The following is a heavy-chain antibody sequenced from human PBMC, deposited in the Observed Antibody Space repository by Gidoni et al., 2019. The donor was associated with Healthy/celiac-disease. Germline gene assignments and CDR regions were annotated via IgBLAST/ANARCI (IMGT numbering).Heavy chain of an antibody. J-gene: IGHJ4*02. CDR3: AKELTYYYDSSGFFDY. V-gene: IGHV3-43*02. CDR1: GFTFASYA. D-gene: IGHD3-22*01. Sequence: DVQLVESGGGVVQPGGSLRLSCAASGFTFASYAMHWVRQAPGKGLEWVSLISGDGGSTYYADSVKGRFTISRDNSKNSLYLQMNSLRTEDTALYYCAKELTYYYDSSGFFDYWGQGTLVTVSS. CDR2: ISGDGGST.